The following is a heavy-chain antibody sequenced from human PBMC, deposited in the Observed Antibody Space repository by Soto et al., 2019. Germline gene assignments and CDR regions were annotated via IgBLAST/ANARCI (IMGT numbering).Heavy chain of an antibody. V-gene: IGHV3-33*01. D-gene: IGHD3-22*01. J-gene: IGHJ4*02. CDR2: IWYDGSNK. Sequence: GGSLRLSCAASGFTFSSYGMHWVCQAPGKGLEWVAVIWYDGSNKYYADSVKGRFTISRDNSKNTLYLQMNSLRAEDTAVYYCARDTSSGYYYGYYFDYWGQGTLVTVSS. CDR3: ARDTSSGYYYGYYFDY. CDR1: GFTFSSYG.